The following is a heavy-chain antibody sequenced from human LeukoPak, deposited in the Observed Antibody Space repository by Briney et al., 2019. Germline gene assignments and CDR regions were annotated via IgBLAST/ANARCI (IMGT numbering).Heavy chain of an antibody. V-gene: IGHV1-18*01. CDR2: ISAYNGNT. J-gene: IGHJ4*02. CDR3: ARDNTSGYYDSSGYSPADY. Sequence: APVTVSCKASGYTFTSYGISWVRQAPGQGLEWMGWISAYNGNTNYAQKLQGRVTMTTDTSTSTAYMELRSLRSDDTAVYYCARDNTSGYYDSSGYSPADYWGQGTLVTVSS. CDR1: GYTFTSYG. D-gene: IGHD3-22*01.